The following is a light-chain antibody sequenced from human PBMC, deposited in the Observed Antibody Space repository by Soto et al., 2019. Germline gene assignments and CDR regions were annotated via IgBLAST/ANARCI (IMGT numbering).Light chain of an antibody. J-gene: IGKJ5*01. CDR2: GSS. CDR1: QSISSNY. CDR3: QHRYNWLIA. V-gene: IGKV3D-20*02. Sequence: EIVLTQSPGTLSLSPGERATLSCWASQSISSNYLAWYQQKPGQPPRLLISGSSIRATGIPKRFSGSGSGTDFTLTISSLEPEDFAVYYCQHRYNWLIAFGQGTRLEIK.